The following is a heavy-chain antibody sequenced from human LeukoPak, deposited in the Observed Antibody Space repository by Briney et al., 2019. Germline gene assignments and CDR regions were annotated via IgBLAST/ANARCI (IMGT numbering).Heavy chain of an antibody. CDR3: ARDRQYDFWSGYYGYYYGMDV. V-gene: IGHV3-33*01. CDR2: IWYDGSNK. D-gene: IGHD3-3*01. J-gene: IGHJ6*02. Sequence: GRSLRPSCAASGFTFSSYGMHWVRQAPGKGLEWVAVIWYDGSNKYYADSVKGRFTISRDNSKNTLYLQMNSLRAEDTAVYYCARDRQYDFWSGYYGYYYGMDVWGQGTTVTASS. CDR1: GFTFSSYG.